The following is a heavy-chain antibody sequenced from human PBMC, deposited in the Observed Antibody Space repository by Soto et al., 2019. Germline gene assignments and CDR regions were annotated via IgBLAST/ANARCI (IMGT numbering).Heavy chain of an antibody. D-gene: IGHD3-16*02. CDR1: GFTFSSYA. V-gene: IGHV3-30*04. Sequence: PGGSLRLSCAASGFTFSSYAMHWVRQAPGKGLEWVAVISYDGSNKYYADSVKGRFTISRDNSKNTLSVQMDSLRAEDTAVYYCARDRLRLGELSLLGYFDYWGQGTLVTVSS. CDR3: ARDRLRLGELSLLGYFDY. J-gene: IGHJ4*02. CDR2: ISYDGSNK.